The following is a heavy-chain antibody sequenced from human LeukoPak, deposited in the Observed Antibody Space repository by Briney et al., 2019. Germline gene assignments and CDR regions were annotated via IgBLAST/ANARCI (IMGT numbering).Heavy chain of an antibody. Sequence: GGSLRLSCAASGFTFSSYAMHWVRQAPGKGLEWVALISYDGNNKYYADSVKGRFTISRDNSKNTLYLQMNSLRVEDTAVYYCARDAGSGWYGYWGQGTLVTVSS. CDR3: ARDAGSGWYGY. CDR1: GFTFSSYA. V-gene: IGHV3-30-3*01. D-gene: IGHD6-19*01. J-gene: IGHJ4*02. CDR2: ISYDGNNK.